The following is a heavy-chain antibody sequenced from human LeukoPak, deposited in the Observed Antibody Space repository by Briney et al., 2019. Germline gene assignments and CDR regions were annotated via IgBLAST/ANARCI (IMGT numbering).Heavy chain of an antibody. CDR1: GFTFSTYA. D-gene: IGHD4-17*01. V-gene: IGHV3-30*18. J-gene: IGHJ4*02. Sequence: GRSLRLSCAASGFTFSTYAMHWVRQAPGKGREWVALILYDGRNEYYAESVKGRFTISRDNSQNTVYLQMNSLRPEDTAVYYCAKRGINGDYYHYWGQGTLVTVSS. CDR3: AKRGINGDYYHY. CDR2: ILYDGRNE.